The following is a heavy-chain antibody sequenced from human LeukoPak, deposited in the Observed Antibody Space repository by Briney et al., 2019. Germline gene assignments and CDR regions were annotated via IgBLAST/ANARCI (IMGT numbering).Heavy chain of an antibody. CDR3: LAKGFDY. CDR2: ISYDGSNK. V-gene: IGHV3-30*03. Sequence: GRSLRLSCAASGFTFSSYGMHWVRQAPGKGLEWVAVISYDGSNKYYADSVKGRFTISRDNSKNTLYLQMNSLRAEDTAVYYCLAKGFDYWGQGTLVTVSS. J-gene: IGHJ4*02. CDR1: GFTFSSYG.